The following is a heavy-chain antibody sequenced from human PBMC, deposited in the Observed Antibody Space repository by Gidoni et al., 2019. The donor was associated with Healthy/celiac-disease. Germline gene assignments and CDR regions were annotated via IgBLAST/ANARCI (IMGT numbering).Heavy chain of an antibody. CDR3: ARSRSWGYDSSVLDAFDI. CDR2: IDWDDDK. Sequence: QVTLRESGPALVKPTQTLTLTCTFSGFSLSTRGMCVSWIRQPPGKALEWLALIDWDDDKYYSTSLKTRLTISKDTSKNQVVLTMTNMDPVDTATYYCARSRSWGYDSSVLDAFDIWGQGTMVTVSS. J-gene: IGHJ3*02. V-gene: IGHV2-70*01. D-gene: IGHD3-22*01. CDR1: GFSLSTRGMC.